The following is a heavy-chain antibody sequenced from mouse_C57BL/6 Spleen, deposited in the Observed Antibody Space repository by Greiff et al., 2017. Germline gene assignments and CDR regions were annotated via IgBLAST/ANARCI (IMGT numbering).Heavy chain of an antibody. CDR3: AKFYYGSSYAMDY. Sequence: QVQLQQSGPGLVQPSQSLSITCTVSGFSLTSYGVHWVRQSPGKGLEWLGVIWRGGSTDYNAAFMSRLSITKDNSKSQVFFKMNSLQADDTAIYYCAKFYYGSSYAMDYWGQGTSVTVSS. V-gene: IGHV2-5*01. D-gene: IGHD1-1*01. CDR1: GFSLTSYG. CDR2: IWRGGST. J-gene: IGHJ4*01.